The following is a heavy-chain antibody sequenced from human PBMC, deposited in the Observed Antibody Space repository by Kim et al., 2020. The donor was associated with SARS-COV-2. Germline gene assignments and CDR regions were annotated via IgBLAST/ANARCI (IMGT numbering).Heavy chain of an antibody. CDR2: IKQDGSEK. CDR1: GFSFSSYW. Sequence: GGSLRLSCAASGFSFSSYWMTWVRQAPGKGLEWVANIKQDGSEKYFVESVKGRVTISRDNAKNSLYLQMNDLRAEDTAIYFCARDRSLYYYYGMDVWGQGTTVTVSS. CDR3: ARDRSLYYYYGMDV. J-gene: IGHJ6*02. V-gene: IGHV3-7*01.